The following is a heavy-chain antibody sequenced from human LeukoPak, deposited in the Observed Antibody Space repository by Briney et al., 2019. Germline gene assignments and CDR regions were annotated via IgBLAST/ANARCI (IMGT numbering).Heavy chain of an antibody. CDR2: IYYSGST. D-gene: IGHD3-16*02. J-gene: IGHJ5*02. CDR1: GGSISSSSYY. CDR3: AREDYDYVWGSYRKRWFDP. Sequence: SETLSLTCTVSGGSISSSSYYWGWIRQPPGKGLEWIGSIYYSGSTYYNPSLKSRVTISVDTSKNQFSLKLSSVTAADTAVYYCAREDYDYVWGSYRKRWFDPWGQGTLVTVSS. V-gene: IGHV4-39*02.